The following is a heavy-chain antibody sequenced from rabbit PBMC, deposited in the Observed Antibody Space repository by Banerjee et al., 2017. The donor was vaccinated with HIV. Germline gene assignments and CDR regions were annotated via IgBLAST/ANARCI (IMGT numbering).Heavy chain of an antibody. Sequence: QEQLVESGGGLVQPEGSLTLTCKASGFSFSSGYDMCWVRQAPGKGLEWIGCIDVGSSGSTYYASWAKGRFTISKTSSTAVTLQMTSLTAADTATYFCVRDEVGGSSYYDLWGPGTLVTVS. J-gene: IGHJ4*01. D-gene: IGHD8-1*01. CDR1: GFSFSSGYD. CDR3: VRDEVGGSSYYDL. V-gene: IGHV1S45*01. CDR2: IDVGSSGST.